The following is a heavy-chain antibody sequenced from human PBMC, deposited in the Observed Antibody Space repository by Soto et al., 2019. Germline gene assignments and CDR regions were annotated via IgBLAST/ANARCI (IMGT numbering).Heavy chain of an antibody. CDR3: AKDLHRDYYDSSGYRGAFDI. CDR2: ISGSGGST. CDR1: GFTFSSYA. V-gene: IGHV3-23*01. Sequence: GGSLRLSCAASGFTFSSYAMSWVRQAPGKGLEWVSAISGSGGSTYYADSVKGRFTISRVNSKKTRYLQMNSLRAEDTAVYYCAKDLHRDYYDSSGYRGAFDIWGQGTMVTVSS. J-gene: IGHJ3*02. D-gene: IGHD3-22*01.